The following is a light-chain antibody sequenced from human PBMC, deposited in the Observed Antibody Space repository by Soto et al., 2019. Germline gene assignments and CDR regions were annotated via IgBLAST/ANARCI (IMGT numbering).Light chain of an antibody. V-gene: IGKV1-27*01. Sequence: DVQMTQSPSSLSASVGDRVTITCRASRGISSSLAWYQQKPGKVPKLLIYAASTLHAGVQSRFSGSGSGTFFTLTIKSLQPEDVATYYCQQYNSAPNTFGRGTRLEIK. CDR3: QQYNSAPNT. J-gene: IGKJ2*01. CDR1: RGISSS. CDR2: AAS.